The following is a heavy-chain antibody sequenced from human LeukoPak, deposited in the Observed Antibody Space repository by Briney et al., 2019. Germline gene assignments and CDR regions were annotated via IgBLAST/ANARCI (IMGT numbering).Heavy chain of an antibody. V-gene: IGHV3-7*01. CDR3: ARDLSPAESGNYFDAFDI. Sequence: PGASLRLSCVGSGFTFGTYCMTWVRQAPGKRLEWVANIKRDVSVKHYVHSVRGGVTISRDNAKSSLFLQMNSLRAEDTAVYYCARDLSPAESGNYFDAFDIWGQGTMVTVSS. CDR1: GFTFGTYC. CDR2: IKRDVSVK. D-gene: IGHD3-22*01. J-gene: IGHJ3*02.